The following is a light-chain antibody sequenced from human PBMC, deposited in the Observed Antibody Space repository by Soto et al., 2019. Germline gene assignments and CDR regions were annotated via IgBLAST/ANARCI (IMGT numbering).Light chain of an antibody. Sequence: EIVMTQSPATLSVSPGERATLSCRASQSISSTLAWYQQKPGQAPRLLISGASTRATGIPSRFSGSGSGTEFTLTISSLQSEDFAVYYCQQYNRWPLTFGGGTKVDIK. CDR3: QQYNRWPLT. CDR1: QSISST. V-gene: IGKV3-15*01. J-gene: IGKJ4*01. CDR2: GAS.